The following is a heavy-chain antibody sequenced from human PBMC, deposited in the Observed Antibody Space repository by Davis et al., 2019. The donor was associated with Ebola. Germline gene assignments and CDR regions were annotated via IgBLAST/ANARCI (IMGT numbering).Heavy chain of an antibody. CDR2: IIPIFGTA. CDR3: AREGDYGGPLVLLDGMDV. D-gene: IGHD4-23*01. Sequence: AASVKVSCKASGYTFTSYAISWVRQAPGQGLEWMGGIIPIFGTANYAQKFQGRVTITADESTSTAYMELSSLRSEDTAVYYCAREGDYGGPLVLLDGMDVWGKGTTVTVSS. V-gene: IGHV1-69*13. J-gene: IGHJ6*04. CDR1: GYTFTSYA.